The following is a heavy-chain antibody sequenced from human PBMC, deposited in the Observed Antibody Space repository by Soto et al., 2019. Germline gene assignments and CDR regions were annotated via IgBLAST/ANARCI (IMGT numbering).Heavy chain of an antibody. D-gene: IGHD4-17*01. V-gene: IGHV4-59*08. J-gene: IGHJ4*02. CDR1: GGSISDYY. Sequence: SETLSLTCSVSGGSISDYYWSWIRQPPGQGPEWIGNIYNTGGTNYNPSLKSRVTISVDTSKNQFSLKLSSVTAADTAVYYCARRYGSSFDYWGQGTLVTVSS. CDR2: IYNTGGT. CDR3: ARRYGSSFDY.